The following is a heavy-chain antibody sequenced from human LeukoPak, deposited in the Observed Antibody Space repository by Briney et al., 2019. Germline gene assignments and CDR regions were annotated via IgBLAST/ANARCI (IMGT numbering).Heavy chain of an antibody. V-gene: IGHV1-69*13. CDR3: ARDEGRYYDSSGYYYL. Sequence: ASVKVSCKASGGTSSNYAISWVRQALAQGLEWMGVFIPIFGTANYAQKFQGRVTITADESTSTAYMGLSSLRSEDTAVYYCARDEGRYYDSSGYYYLWGQGTLVTVSS. CDR1: GGTSSNYA. CDR2: FIPIFGTA. D-gene: IGHD3-22*01. J-gene: IGHJ4*02.